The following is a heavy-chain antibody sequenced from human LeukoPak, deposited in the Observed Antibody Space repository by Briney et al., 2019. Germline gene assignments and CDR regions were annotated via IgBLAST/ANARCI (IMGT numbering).Heavy chain of an antibody. CDR1: GGSISSGGYY. D-gene: IGHD3-3*01. V-gene: IGHV4-30-2*01. CDR3: AREAELRFLAGYYYYMDV. CDR2: IYHSGST. Sequence: SETLSLTCTVSGGSISSGGYYWSWIRQPPGKGLEWIGYIYHSGSTYYNPSLKSRVTISVDRSKNQFSLKLSSVTAADTAVYYCAREAELRFLAGYYYYMDVWGKGTTVTVSS. J-gene: IGHJ6*03.